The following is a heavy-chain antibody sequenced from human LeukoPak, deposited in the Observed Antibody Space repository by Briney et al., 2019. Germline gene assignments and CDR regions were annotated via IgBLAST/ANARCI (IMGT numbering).Heavy chain of an antibody. CDR1: GFTFSSYA. J-gene: IGHJ5*02. CDR3: AREKLGYCSGGSCYRGNWFDP. CDR2: ISYGGSNK. V-gene: IGHV3-30*04. D-gene: IGHD2-15*01. Sequence: GGSLRLSCAASGFTFSSYAMHWVRQAPGKGLEWVAVISYGGSNKYYADSVKGRFTISRDNSKNTLYLQMNSLRAEDTAVYYCAREKLGYCSGGSCYRGNWFDPWGQGTLVTVSS.